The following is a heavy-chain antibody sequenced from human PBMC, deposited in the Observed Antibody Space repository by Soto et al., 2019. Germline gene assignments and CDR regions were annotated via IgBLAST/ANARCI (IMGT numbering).Heavy chain of an antibody. Sequence: QVQLVQSGAEVKKPGASVKVSCKASGYTFTSYDINWVRQATGQGLEWMGWMNPNSGNTGYAQKFQGRVTMTRNTSISTAYMELSSLRSEDTAVYYCARDMATLTTYYYYGMDVWGQGTTVTVSS. D-gene: IGHD4-17*01. V-gene: IGHV1-8*01. J-gene: IGHJ6*02. CDR2: MNPNSGNT. CDR3: ARDMATLTTYYYYGMDV. CDR1: GYTFTSYD.